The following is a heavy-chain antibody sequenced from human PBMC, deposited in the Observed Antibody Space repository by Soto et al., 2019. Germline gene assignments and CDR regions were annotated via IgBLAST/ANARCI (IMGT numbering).Heavy chain of an antibody. J-gene: IGHJ3*02. Sequence: QLQLQESDSGLVRPAQTLSLTCDVSGASVSSGSYSWSWIRQPPGKGLEWIGFYFQGGDAYYNPSLESRVTISVDRSKNQFSLKLRSVTAADTAVYYCAGLDYQSSGSYAFDIWGQGTTVTVSS. CDR3: AGLDYQSSGSYAFDI. V-gene: IGHV4-30-2*01. CDR2: YFQGGDA. CDR1: GASVSSGSYS. D-gene: IGHD3-22*01.